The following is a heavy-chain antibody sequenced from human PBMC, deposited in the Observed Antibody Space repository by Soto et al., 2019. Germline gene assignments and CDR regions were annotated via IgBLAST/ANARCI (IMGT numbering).Heavy chain of an antibody. Sequence: GESLKISCEGVSYSFPNHWIAWVRQRPDKGLEWMGTIYPGDSDMRYSPSFRGQVTISVDKSINTAYLQWDSLKASDTAKYYCARISREFWSGPDYWGQGTLVTVSS. J-gene: IGHJ4*02. V-gene: IGHV5-51*01. D-gene: IGHD3-3*01. CDR2: IYPGDSDM. CDR3: ARISREFWSGPDY. CDR1: SYSFPNHW.